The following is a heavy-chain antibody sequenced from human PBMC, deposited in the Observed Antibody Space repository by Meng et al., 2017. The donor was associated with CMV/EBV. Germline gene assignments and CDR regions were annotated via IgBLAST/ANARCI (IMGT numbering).Heavy chain of an antibody. D-gene: IGHD3-10*01. CDR2: INPSGGST. V-gene: IGHV1-46*01. CDR1: GYTFTSYY. Sequence: ASVTVSCKASGYTFTSYYMYWVRQAPGQGLEWMGIINPSGGSTSYAQKFQGRVTMTRDTSTSTVYMELSSLRSEDTAVYYCARELKVLLWFGELLYAYGMDVWGQGTTVTVSS. J-gene: IGHJ6*02. CDR3: ARELKVLLWFGELLYAYGMDV.